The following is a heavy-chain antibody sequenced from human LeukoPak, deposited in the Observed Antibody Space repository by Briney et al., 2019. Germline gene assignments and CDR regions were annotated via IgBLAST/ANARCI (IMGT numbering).Heavy chain of an antibody. CDR2: IYFNGKT. J-gene: IGHJ5*02. D-gene: IGHD3-10*01. V-gene: IGHV4-30-4*01. CDR3: ARSVVDYYGSPNWFDP. Sequence: PSETLSLTCTVSGGSTNTADYHWSWIRQSPGKGLEWIGNIYFNGKTDYNPSLKSRVTISLQMSKNQFSLKLRSETVADTAMYYCARSVVDYYGSPNWFDPWGQGALVTVSS. CDR1: GGSTNTADYH.